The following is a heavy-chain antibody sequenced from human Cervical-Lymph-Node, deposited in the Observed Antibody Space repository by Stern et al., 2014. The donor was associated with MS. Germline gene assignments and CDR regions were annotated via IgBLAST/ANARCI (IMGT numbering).Heavy chain of an antibody. CDR1: GFTFDDNA. CDR2: ISWNSGSI. J-gene: IGHJ5*02. D-gene: IGHD3-16*01. CDR3: FDP. Sequence: EVQLVESGGGLVQPGRSLRLSCAASGFTFDDNAMHWVRQAPGKGLEWVSGISWNSGSIGYADSVRGRFTISRDNAKNSLYLQMNNLRAEDTAFLGWFDPWGQGTLVTVSS. V-gene: IGHV3-9*01.